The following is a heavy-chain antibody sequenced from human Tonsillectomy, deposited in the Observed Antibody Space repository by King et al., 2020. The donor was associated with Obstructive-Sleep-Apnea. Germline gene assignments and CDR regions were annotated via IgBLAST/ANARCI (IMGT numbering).Heavy chain of an antibody. D-gene: IGHD3-16*01. CDR3: AKAYLGEDY. J-gene: IGHJ4*02. V-gene: IGHV3-23*04. CDR1: GFTLSSYT. Sequence: VQLVESGGGLVQPGGSLRPSCAASGFTLSSYTMSWVRQAPGKGLEWVSGISGRGCHTYFADSVTGRFTHSRHNSKDTLYLQMNSLRAEDTAVYYCAKAYLGEDYWGQGTLVTVSS. CDR2: ISGRGCHT.